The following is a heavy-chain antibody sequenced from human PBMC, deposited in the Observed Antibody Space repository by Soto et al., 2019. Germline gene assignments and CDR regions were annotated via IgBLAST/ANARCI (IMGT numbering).Heavy chain of an antibody. D-gene: IGHD2-21*02. CDR1: GGSISSYY. J-gene: IGHJ3*02. Sequence: QVQLQESGPGLVKPSETLSLTCTVSGGSISSYYWSWIRQPPGKGLEWIGYIYYSGSTNYNPSLKSRVTISVDTSQNQFSLKLSSVTAADTAVYYCAREQGDDAAFDIWGQGTMVTVSS. V-gene: IGHV4-59*01. CDR2: IYYSGST. CDR3: AREQGDDAAFDI.